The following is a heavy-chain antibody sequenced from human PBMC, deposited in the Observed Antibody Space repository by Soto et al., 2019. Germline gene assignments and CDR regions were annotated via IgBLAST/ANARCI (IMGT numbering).Heavy chain of an antibody. Sequence: QVQLVESGGGVVQPGRSLRLSCAASGFTFSSYGMHWVRQAPGKGLEWVAVISYDGSNKYYADSVKCRFTISRDNSKNTLYLQMNSLRAEDTAVYYCAKEMLAVGATSKSFDYWGQGTLVTVSS. CDR3: AKEMLAVGATSKSFDY. V-gene: IGHV3-30*18. CDR2: ISYDGSNK. CDR1: GFTFSSYG. D-gene: IGHD1-26*01. J-gene: IGHJ4*02.